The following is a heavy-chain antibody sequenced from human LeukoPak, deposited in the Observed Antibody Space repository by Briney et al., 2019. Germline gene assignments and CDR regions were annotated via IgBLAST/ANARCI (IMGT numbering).Heavy chain of an antibody. CDR1: GYTFTSYG. D-gene: IGHD2-15*01. V-gene: IGHV1-18*01. J-gene: IGHJ4*02. CDR2: ISAYNGNT. CDR3: ARDYRDVCSGGSCYSSDY. Sequence: GASVKVSCKASGYTFTSYGISWVRQAPGQGLEWMGWISAYNGNTNYAQKLQGRVTITADESTSTAYMELSSLRSEDTAVYYCARDYRDVCSGGSCYSSDYWGQGTLVTVSS.